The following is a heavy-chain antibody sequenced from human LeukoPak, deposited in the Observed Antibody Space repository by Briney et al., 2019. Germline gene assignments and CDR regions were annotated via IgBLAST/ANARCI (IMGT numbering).Heavy chain of an antibody. V-gene: IGHV4-61*02. J-gene: IGHJ4*02. Sequence: SETLSLTCTVSGGSISSGSAYWSWIRQPAGKGLEWIGRVFSSGSTNYNASLKSRLTISVDTSKNQFSLKLRSVTAADTAVYYCARILSGAWYALEYWGQGTLVTVSS. CDR1: GGSISSGSAY. CDR3: ARILSGAWYALEY. D-gene: IGHD6-19*01. CDR2: VFSSGST.